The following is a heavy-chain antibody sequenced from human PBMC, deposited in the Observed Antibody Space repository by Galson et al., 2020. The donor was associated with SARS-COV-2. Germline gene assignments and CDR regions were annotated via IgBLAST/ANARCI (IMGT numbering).Heavy chain of an antibody. V-gene: IGHV3-30-3*01. CDR3: AGSQGELSLYYYYGMDV. Sequence: GGSLRLSCAASGFTFSSYAMHWVRQAPGKGLEWVAVISYDGSNKYYADSVKGRFTISRDNSKNTLYLQMNSLRAEDTAVYYCAGSQGELSLYYYYGMDVWGQGTTVTVSS. J-gene: IGHJ6*02. CDR1: GFTFSSYA. CDR2: ISYDGSNK. D-gene: IGHD3-16*02.